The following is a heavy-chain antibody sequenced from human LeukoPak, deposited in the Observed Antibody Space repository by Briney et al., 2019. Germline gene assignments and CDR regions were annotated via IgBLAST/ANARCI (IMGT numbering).Heavy chain of an antibody. CDR2: ISGSGGGT. D-gene: IGHD6-13*01. CDR3: AKEHSPPDYYGMDV. Sequence: GGSLRLSCAASGFTFSSYAMGWVRQAPGKGLEWVSAISGSGGGTYYADSVKGRFTISRDNSKNTLYLQMNSLRAEDTAVYYCAKEHSPPDYYGMDVWGQGTTVTVSS. CDR1: GFTFSSYA. J-gene: IGHJ6*02. V-gene: IGHV3-23*01.